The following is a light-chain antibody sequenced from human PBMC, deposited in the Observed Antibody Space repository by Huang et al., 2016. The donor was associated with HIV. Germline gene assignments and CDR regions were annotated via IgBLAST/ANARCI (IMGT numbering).Light chain of an antibody. CDR3: QQYYSSLPT. Sequence: DIQMTQSPSSLSASVGDRVTITCRASQAIPNSFAWYQQKPGKAPKVLPQAASRLESGVPSRFSGSGSGTDYTLTISSLQPEDFATYYCQQYYSSLPTFGGGTKVEIK. CDR2: AAS. V-gene: IGKV1-NL1*01. J-gene: IGKJ4*01. CDR1: QAIPNS.